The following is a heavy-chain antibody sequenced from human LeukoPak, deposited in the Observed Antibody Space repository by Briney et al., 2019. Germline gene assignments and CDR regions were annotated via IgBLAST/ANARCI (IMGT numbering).Heavy chain of an antibody. V-gene: IGHV3-23*01. D-gene: IGHD3-22*01. CDR1: GITLSNYG. J-gene: IGHJ4*02. Sequence: GGSLRLSCTVSGITLSNYGMSWVRQAPGRGLEWVAGISGSGGGTKYADSGKGRFTISRDNPKNTLYLQMNSLRAEDTAVYFCAKRGVVIRVILVGFHREANYFDSWGQGALVTVSS. CDR3: AKRGVVIRVILVGFHREANYFDS. CDR2: ISGSGGGT.